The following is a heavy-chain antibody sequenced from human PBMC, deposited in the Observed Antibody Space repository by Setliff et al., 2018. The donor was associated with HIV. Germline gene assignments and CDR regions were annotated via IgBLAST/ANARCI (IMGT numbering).Heavy chain of an antibody. CDR2: IYYSGST. J-gene: IGHJ4*02. CDR1: GDSTTSSSSY. CDR3: ARTRGYTYGYIDY. V-gene: IGHV4-39*01. Sequence: NPSETLSLTCTVSGDSTTSSSSYWGWIRQPPGKGLEWIGNIYYSGSTYYNPSLKSRVTISVDTSKNQFSLKLSSVTAADTAIYYCARTRGYTYGYIDYWGQGTLVTVSS. D-gene: IGHD5-18*01.